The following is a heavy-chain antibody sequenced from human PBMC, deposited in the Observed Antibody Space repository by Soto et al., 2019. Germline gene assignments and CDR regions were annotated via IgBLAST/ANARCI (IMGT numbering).Heavy chain of an antibody. D-gene: IGHD3-10*01. Sequence: GGSLRLSCAASGFTFSSYGMHWVRQAPGKGLEWVAVISYDGSNKYYADSVKGRFTISRDNSKNTLYLQMNSLRAEDTAVYYCAKVGYGSEFDYWGQGTLVTVSS. V-gene: IGHV3-30*18. J-gene: IGHJ4*02. CDR2: ISYDGSNK. CDR1: GFTFSSYG. CDR3: AKVGYGSEFDY.